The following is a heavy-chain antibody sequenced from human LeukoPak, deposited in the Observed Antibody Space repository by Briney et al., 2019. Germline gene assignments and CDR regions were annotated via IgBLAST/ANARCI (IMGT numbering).Heavy chain of an antibody. J-gene: IGHJ4*02. CDR1: GFTFSSYG. Sequence: GGSLGLSCAASGFTFSSYGMHWVRQAPGKGLEWVAFIRYDGSNKYYADSVKGRFTISRDNSKNTLYLQMNSLRAEDTAVYYCAKDPDSSGYYPVYYFDYWGQGTLVTVSS. CDR2: IRYDGSNK. V-gene: IGHV3-30*02. D-gene: IGHD3-22*01. CDR3: AKDPDSSGYYPVYYFDY.